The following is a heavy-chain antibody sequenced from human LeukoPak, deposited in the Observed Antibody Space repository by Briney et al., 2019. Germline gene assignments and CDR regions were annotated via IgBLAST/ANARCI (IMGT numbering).Heavy chain of an antibody. V-gene: IGHV4-39*01. CDR3: ARMRSHWYFDL. CDR2: SYHTGNT. D-gene: IGHD2-15*01. CDR1: GGSISSSSYY. J-gene: IGHJ2*01. Sequence: PSETLSLTCTVSGGSISSSSYYWGWIRQPPGKGLEWIGTSYHTGNTYYNPSLKSRVTISLDTSSNQFSLRLISVIVADTAVYYCARMRSHWYFDLWGRGTLVAVSS.